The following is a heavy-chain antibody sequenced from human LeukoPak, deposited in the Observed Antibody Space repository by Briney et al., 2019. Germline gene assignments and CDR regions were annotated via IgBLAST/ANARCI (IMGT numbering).Heavy chain of an antibody. D-gene: IGHD5-18*01. J-gene: IGHJ4*02. CDR1: GFTFSSYG. Sequence: GGPLRLSCAASGFTFSSYGMHWVRQAPGKGLEWVAVISYDGSNKYYADSVKGRFTISRDNSKNTLYLQMNSLRAEDTAVYYCAKDRERGYSGLDYWGQGTLVTVSS. CDR2: ISYDGSNK. V-gene: IGHV3-30*18. CDR3: AKDRERGYSGLDY.